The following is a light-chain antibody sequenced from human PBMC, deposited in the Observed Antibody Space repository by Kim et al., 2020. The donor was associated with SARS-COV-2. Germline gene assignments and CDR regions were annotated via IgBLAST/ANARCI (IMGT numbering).Light chain of an antibody. Sequence: DIQMTQSPSSLSASVGDRVTITCRASQGISSWLAWYQQKPEKAPKCLIYAASSLQSGVPSRFSGSGSGTDFTLTISNLQPEDFATYYCHQYDSYPRTFGQGTKVDIK. J-gene: IGKJ1*01. CDR3: HQYDSYPRT. CDR2: AAS. CDR1: QGISSW. V-gene: IGKV1D-16*01.